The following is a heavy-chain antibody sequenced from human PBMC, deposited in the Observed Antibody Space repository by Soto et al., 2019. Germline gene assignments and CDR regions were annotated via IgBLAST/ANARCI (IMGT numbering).Heavy chain of an antibody. V-gene: IGHV3-74*01. J-gene: IGHJ4*02. Sequence: EQLVESGGGLVQPGGSLRLSCAASGFTFSSYWMHWVRQAPGKGLVWVSRINPGGSITAYADSVKGRFTISRDNAKNTLYLQMNSLRGDDTAVYYCARVPTGKYGVWNYWGQGTLVTVSS. D-gene: IGHD2-8*01. CDR2: INPGGSIT. CDR3: ARVPTGKYGVWNY. CDR1: GFTFSSYW.